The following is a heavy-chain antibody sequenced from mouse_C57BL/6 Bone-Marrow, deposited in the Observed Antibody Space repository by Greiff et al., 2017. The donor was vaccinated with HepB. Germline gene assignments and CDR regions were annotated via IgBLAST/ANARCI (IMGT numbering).Heavy chain of an antibody. J-gene: IGHJ2*01. D-gene: IGHD1-1*01. CDR2: IDPSDSYT. CDR3: ARDYGSSRNY. CDR1: GYTFTSYW. V-gene: IGHV1-59*01. Sequence: VKLQQPGAELVRPGTSVKLSCKASGYTFTSYWMHWVKQRPGQGLEWIGVIDPSDSYTNYNQKFKGKATLTVDTSSSTAYMQLSSLTSEDSAVYYCARDYGSSRNYWGQGTTLTVSS.